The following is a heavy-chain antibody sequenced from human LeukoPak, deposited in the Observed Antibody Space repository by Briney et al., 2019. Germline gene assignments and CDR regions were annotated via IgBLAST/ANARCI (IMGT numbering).Heavy chain of an antibody. Sequence: SETLSLTCAVSGGSFSGYYWSWIRQPPGKGLEWIGEINHGGSTNYNPSLKSRVTISVDTSKNKFSLKLSSVTAADTAVYYCARQNNWNYFYYYYYGMDVWGQGTTVTVSS. D-gene: IGHD1-7*01. CDR2: INHGGST. CDR1: GGSFSGYY. V-gene: IGHV4-34*01. J-gene: IGHJ6*02. CDR3: ARQNNWNYFYYYYYGMDV.